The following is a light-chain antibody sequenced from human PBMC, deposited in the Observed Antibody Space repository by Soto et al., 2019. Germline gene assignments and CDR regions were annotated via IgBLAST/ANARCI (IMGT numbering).Light chain of an antibody. CDR3: QSYDTTAL. CDR2: GNN. Sequence: QSVLTQPPSVSGAPGQRVTISCTGSSSNIGAGFDVHWYKQLPGRAPELLIFGNNNRPSGVPDRFSGSKSGTSASLAITGLQAEDEAEYYCQSYDTTALFGGGTTLTVL. CDR1: SSNIGAGFD. J-gene: IGLJ2*01. V-gene: IGLV1-40*01.